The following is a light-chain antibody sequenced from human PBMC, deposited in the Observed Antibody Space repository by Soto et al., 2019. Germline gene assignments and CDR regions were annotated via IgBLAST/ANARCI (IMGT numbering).Light chain of an antibody. CDR1: QSVRTF. J-gene: IGKJ1*01. Sequence: EVVLTQSPATLSLSPGEQATLSCRASQSVRTFLDWYQQKPGQPPRLLIYGASNRATGIPARFSGSGSGTDFTLTISSLEPEDFAVYYCQQHSHWPPWTFSQGTKVDI. CDR2: GAS. CDR3: QQHSHWPPWT. V-gene: IGKV3-11*01.